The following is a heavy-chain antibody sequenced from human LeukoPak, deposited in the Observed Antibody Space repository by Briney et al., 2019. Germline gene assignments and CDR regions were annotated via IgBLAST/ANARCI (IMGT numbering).Heavy chain of an antibody. CDR2: IYWDDDK. D-gene: IGHD3-10*01. CDR3: AHRLYGSWAFDI. J-gene: IGHJ3*02. CDR1: GFSLRTSGVG. V-gene: IGHV2-5*02. Sequence: SGPTLAKPTHTLTLTCTFSGFSLRTSGVGVGWIRLPPGKALRWLAIIYWDDDKRYSRSLKSRLTITKDTSKNQVVLTMTNMDPVDTATYYCAHRLYGSWAFDIWGQGTMVTVSS.